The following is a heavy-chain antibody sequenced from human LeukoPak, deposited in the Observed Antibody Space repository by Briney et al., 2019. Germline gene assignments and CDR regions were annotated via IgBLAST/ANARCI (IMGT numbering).Heavy chain of an antibody. J-gene: IGHJ3*02. CDR2: IIPIFGTA. D-gene: IGHD7-27*01. Sequence: SVKVSCKASGGTFSSYAISWVRQAPGQGLEWMGGIIPIFGTANYAQKFQGRVTITADESTSTAYMELSSLRSEDTAVYYCAREINWGSKFGAFDIWGQGTMVTVSS. CDR3: AREINWGSKFGAFDI. CDR1: GGTFSSYA. V-gene: IGHV1-69*01.